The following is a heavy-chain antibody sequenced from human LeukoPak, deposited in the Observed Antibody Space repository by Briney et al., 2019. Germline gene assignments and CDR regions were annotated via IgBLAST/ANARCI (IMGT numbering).Heavy chain of an antibody. Sequence: PSETLSLTCTVSGGSISSYYWSWIRQPPGKGLEWIGYIYYSGSTNYNPSLKSRVTISVDTSKNQFSLKLSSVTAADTAVYYCARYAPGRDLSVVVPAGYYGMDVWGQGTTVTVSS. V-gene: IGHV4-59*08. CDR2: IYYSGST. CDR3: ARYAPGRDLSVVVPAGYYGMDV. CDR1: GGSISSYY. D-gene: IGHD2-2*01. J-gene: IGHJ6*02.